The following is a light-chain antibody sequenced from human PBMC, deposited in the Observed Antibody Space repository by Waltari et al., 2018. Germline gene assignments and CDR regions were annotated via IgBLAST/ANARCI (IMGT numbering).Light chain of an antibody. CDR2: WAS. CDR1: PSFLYSSNNRKY. J-gene: IGKJ2*01. V-gene: IGKV4-1*01. CDR3: QQYYSAPYT. Sequence: DIVMTQSPDSLAVSLGERATINCKTSPSFLYSSNNRKYLAWYQKKPGQPPKLLIHWASTRDSGVPDRFSGSGSGTDFTLTISSLQAEDVAIYYCQQYYSAPYTFGRGTKLEIK.